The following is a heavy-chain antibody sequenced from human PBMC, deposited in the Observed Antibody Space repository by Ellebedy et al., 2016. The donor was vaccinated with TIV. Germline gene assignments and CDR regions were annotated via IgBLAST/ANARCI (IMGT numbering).Heavy chain of an antibody. CDR1: GFTFNTYW. V-gene: IGHV3-7*03. Sequence: GGSLRLSXAASGFTFNTYWMSWVRQAPGKGLEWVANIKPDGSEKYYVDSEEGRFTISRDNAKNSLYLQMNSLRAEDTAVYYCVRDFWSQYCSGGSCLTLGYWGQGTLVTVSS. D-gene: IGHD2-15*01. CDR2: IKPDGSEK. J-gene: IGHJ4*02. CDR3: VRDFWSQYCSGGSCLTLGY.